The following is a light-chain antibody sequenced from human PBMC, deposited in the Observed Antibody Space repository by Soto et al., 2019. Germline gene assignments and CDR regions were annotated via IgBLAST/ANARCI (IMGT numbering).Light chain of an antibody. CDR2: GAS. CDR1: ETVIINY. J-gene: IGKJ1*01. V-gene: IGKV3-20*01. CDR3: QQYGSSPWT. Sequence: EIVLTQSPGTLSLSPGDTATLSCRASETVIINYLAWYQQKPGQAPRLLIYGASSRATGIPDRFSGSGSGTDFTLTISRLEPEDFAVYYCQQYGSSPWTFGQGTKVDIK.